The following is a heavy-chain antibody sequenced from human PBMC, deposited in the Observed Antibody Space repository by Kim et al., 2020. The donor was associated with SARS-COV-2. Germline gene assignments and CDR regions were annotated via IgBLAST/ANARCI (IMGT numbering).Heavy chain of an antibody. CDR2: FDPEDGET. CDR1: GYTLTELS. CDR3: ATGLGYCTNGVCQPFDP. V-gene: IGHV1-24*01. D-gene: IGHD2-8*01. Sequence: ASVKVSCKVSGYTLTELSMHWVRQAPGKGLEWMGGFDPEDGETIYAQKFQGRVTMTEDTSTDTAYMELSSLRSEDTAVYYCATGLGYCTNGVCQPFDPWGQGTLVTVSS. J-gene: IGHJ5*02.